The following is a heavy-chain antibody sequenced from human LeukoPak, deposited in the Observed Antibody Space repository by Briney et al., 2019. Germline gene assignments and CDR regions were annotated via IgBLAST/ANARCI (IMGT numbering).Heavy chain of an antibody. D-gene: IGHD3-10*01. V-gene: IGHV3-21*01. CDR1: GFTFSSYS. CDR3: ARARMVRGVITLHPFDY. Sequence: KPGGSLRLSCAASGFTFSSYSMNWVRQAPGKGLEWVSSISSSSSYIYYADSVKDRFTISRDNAKNSLYLQMNSLRAEDTAVYYCARARMVRGVITLHPFDYWGQGTLVTVSS. J-gene: IGHJ4*02. CDR2: ISSSSSYI.